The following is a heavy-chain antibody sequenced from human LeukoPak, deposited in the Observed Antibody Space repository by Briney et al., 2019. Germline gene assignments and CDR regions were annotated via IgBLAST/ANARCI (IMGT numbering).Heavy chain of an antibody. J-gene: IGHJ6*03. V-gene: IGHV1-2*02. CDR3: ARGASAIYDSSGYPPSYMDV. CDR1: GYTFTGYY. CDR2: INPNSGGT. D-gene: IGHD3-22*01. Sequence: ASVTVSFKASGYTFTGYYMHWVRQAPGQGLEWMGWINPNSGGTNYAQKFQGRVTMTRDTSISTAYMELSRLRSDDTAVYYCARGASAIYDSSGYPPSYMDVWGKGTTVTVSS.